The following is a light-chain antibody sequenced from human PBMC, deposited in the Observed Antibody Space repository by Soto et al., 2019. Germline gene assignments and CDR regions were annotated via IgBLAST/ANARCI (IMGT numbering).Light chain of an antibody. CDR1: QGISSY. J-gene: IGKJ1*01. CDR2: DVS. Sequence: AIQLTQSPSSLSASVGDRVTITCRASQGISSYLAWYQQKPGKAPKLLIYDVSSLEGGVPSRFSGSGSGTDFTLTISRLQPDDSATYYCQQYASYWTFGQGTKVDI. V-gene: IGKV1-13*02. CDR3: QQYASYWT.